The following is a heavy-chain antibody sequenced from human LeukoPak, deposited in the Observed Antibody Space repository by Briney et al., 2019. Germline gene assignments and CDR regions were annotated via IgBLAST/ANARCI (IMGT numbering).Heavy chain of an antibody. J-gene: IGHJ3*02. Sequence: ASVKVSCKASDYTFTSYGISWVRQAPGQGLEWMGWISAYNGNTNYAQKLQGRVTMTTDTSTSTAYMELRSLRSDDTAVYYCARAVRGPYDYVWGSYRLKAFDIWGQGTMVTVSS. CDR1: DYTFTSYG. D-gene: IGHD3-16*02. CDR2: ISAYNGNT. V-gene: IGHV1-18*01. CDR3: ARAVRGPYDYVWGSYRLKAFDI.